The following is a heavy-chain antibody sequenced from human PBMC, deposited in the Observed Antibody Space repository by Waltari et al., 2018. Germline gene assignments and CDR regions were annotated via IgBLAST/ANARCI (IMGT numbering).Heavy chain of an antibody. CDR3: AKDIRNGWYADY. CDR1: GFDFSYYG. CDR2: IRHDRSSE. D-gene: IGHD6-19*01. V-gene: IGHV3-30*02. J-gene: IGHJ4*02. Sequence: QVQLVESGGGVVRPGGSLRLSWVASGFDFSYYGMPWLRQAPGKGLEWVAFIRHDRSSEHYGESVKGRFIISTENFKNTLYLQMNSLRIEDTGIYYCAKDIRNGWYADYLGQGTLVTVSS.